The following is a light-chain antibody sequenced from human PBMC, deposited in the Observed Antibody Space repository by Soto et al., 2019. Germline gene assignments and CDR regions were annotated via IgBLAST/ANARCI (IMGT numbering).Light chain of an antibody. J-gene: IGLJ3*02. CDR1: SSDVGGYSF. V-gene: IGLV2-8*01. CDR2: EVS. CDR3: SSYAGSNNWV. Sequence: QSALTQPPSASGSPGQSVTISCTGTSSDVGGYSFVSWYQQHPDKAPKLMIYEVSKRPSGVPDRFSGSKSGNTASLTVSGLQAEDEADYYCSSYAGSNNWVFGGGTKLTVL.